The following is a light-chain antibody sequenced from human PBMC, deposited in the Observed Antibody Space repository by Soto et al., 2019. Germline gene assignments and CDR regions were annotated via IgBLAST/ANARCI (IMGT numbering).Light chain of an antibody. CDR1: QSVSDK. CDR2: RAS. Sequence: EVLMTQSPDTLYVSPGERVTLSCRASQSVSDKLAWYQQKPGQGPRLLVYRASTRTLGIPARFSGSESGTEFTLTISSLQSEDFVVYYCQQYNTWPITFGQGTRLEIK. CDR3: QQYNTWPIT. V-gene: IGKV3-15*01. J-gene: IGKJ5*01.